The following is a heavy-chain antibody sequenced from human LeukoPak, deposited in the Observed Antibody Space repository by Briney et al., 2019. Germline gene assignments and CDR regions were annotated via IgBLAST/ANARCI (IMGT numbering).Heavy chain of an antibody. CDR3: ARDPPFIAAAGTAGDY. V-gene: IGHV1-46*01. CDR1: GYTFTSYY. J-gene: IGHJ4*02. Sequence: ASVKVSCKASGYTFTSYYMHWVRQAPGQGLEWMGIINPSGGSTSYAQKFQGRVTMTRDTSTSTVYMELSSLRSEDTAVYYCARDPPFIAAAGTAGDYWGQGTVVTVSS. CDR2: INPSGGST. D-gene: IGHD6-13*01.